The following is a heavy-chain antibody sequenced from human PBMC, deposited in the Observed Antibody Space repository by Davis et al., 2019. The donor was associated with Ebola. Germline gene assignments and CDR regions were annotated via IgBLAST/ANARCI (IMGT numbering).Heavy chain of an antibody. J-gene: IGHJ6*02. Sequence: GGSLRLPCAASGFTFSSYGMHWVRQAPGKGLEWVAVIWYDGSNKYYADSVKGRFTISRDNSKNTLYLQMNSLRAEDTAVYYCARDQSNYDILTYGMDVWGQGTTVTVSS. CDR2: IWYDGSNK. CDR1: GFTFSSYG. CDR3: ARDQSNYDILTYGMDV. D-gene: IGHD3-9*01. V-gene: IGHV3-33*08.